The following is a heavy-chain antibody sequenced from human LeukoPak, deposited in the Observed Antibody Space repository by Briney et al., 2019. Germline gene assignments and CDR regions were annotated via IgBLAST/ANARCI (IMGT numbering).Heavy chain of an antibody. CDR1: GYTFTGYY. CDR3: ARASRATYYDFWSGYFPSYYYYGTDV. Sequence: ASVKVSCKASGYTFTGYYMHWVRRAPGQGLEWMGRINPNSGGTNYAQKFQGRVTMTRDTSISTAYMELSRLRSDDTAVYYCARASRATYYDFWSGYFPSYYYYGTDVWGQGTTVTVSS. D-gene: IGHD3-3*01. CDR2: INPNSGGT. V-gene: IGHV1-2*06. J-gene: IGHJ6*02.